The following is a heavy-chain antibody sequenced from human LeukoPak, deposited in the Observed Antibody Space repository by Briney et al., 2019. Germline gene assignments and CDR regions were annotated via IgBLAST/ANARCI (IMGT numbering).Heavy chain of an antibody. D-gene: IGHD1-1*01. Sequence: GASVKVSCKASGYTFTSYGIRWVRQAPGQGLEWMGWTSAHNDDTNYAETLQGRLTMTTDISTSTAYMELTSLRSDDTAVYYCARDWDSRNDYFDPWGQGTLVIVSS. CDR1: GYTFTSYG. CDR2: TSAHNDDT. J-gene: IGHJ4*02. V-gene: IGHV1-18*01. CDR3: ARDWDSRNDYFDP.